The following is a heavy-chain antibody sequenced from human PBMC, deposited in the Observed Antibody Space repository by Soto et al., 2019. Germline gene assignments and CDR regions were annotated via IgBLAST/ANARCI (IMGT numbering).Heavy chain of an antibody. CDR2: ISGNGEIT. CDR3: AKDTVTYSSASGSYYDA. D-gene: IGHD3-10*01. J-gene: IGHJ4*02. CDR1: GFTFSSYA. Sequence: PGGSLRLSCIGSGFTFSSYAMAWVRQAPGKGLEWVSGISGNGEITHYADSVKGRFTISRDNSKNTLHLQMNSLRVEDTSRYFCAKDTVTYSSASGSYYDAWGQGTLVTVSS. V-gene: IGHV3-23*01.